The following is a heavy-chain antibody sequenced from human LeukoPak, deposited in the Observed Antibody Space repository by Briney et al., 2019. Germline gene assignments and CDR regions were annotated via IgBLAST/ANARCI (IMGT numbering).Heavy chain of an antibody. CDR1: GFTFSSYG. Sequence: GGSLRLSCAASGFTFSSYGMHWVGQAQGKGLEWVAVISYDGSNKYYADSVKGRFTISRDNSKNTLYLQMNSLRAEDTAVYYCAKDPLISWGQGTLVTVSS. CDR3: AKDPLIS. V-gene: IGHV3-30*18. CDR2: ISYDGSNK. J-gene: IGHJ4*02.